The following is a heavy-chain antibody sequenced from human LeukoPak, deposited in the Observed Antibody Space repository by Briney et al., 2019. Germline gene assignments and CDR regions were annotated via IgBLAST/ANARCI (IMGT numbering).Heavy chain of an antibody. CDR2: IDYRGST. Sequence: SETLSLTCTVSGGSISNYYWNWFRQPPGKGLEWIGYIDYRGSTNYNPSLKSRATVSVDTSKNQFSLKLSSVTAADTAVYYCARSPTGRNAGIFAYWGRGTLVTVSS. D-gene: IGHD1-1*01. V-gene: IGHV4-59*01. CDR3: ARSPTGRNAGIFAY. CDR1: GGSISNYY. J-gene: IGHJ4*02.